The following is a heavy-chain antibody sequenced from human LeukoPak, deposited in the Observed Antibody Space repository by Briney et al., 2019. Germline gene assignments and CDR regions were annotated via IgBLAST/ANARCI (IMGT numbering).Heavy chain of an antibody. J-gene: IGHJ5*02. CDR2: IIPIFGTA. Sequence: GSSVKVSCKASGGTFTSYAISWVRQAPGQGLEWMGGIIPIFGTANYAQKFQGRVTITADESTSKAYMELSSLRSEDTAVYYCARDGQGYYYGSGSHIWFDPWGQGTLVTVSS. CDR3: ARDGQGYYYGSGSHIWFDP. D-gene: IGHD3-10*01. CDR1: GGTFTSYA. V-gene: IGHV1-69*01.